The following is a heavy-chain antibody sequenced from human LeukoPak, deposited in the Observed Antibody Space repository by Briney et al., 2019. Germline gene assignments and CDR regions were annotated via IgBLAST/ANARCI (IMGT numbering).Heavy chain of an antibody. CDR3: ANGGGIAAAGTRENDAFDI. Sequence: GGSLRLSCAASGFTFSSYAMSWVRQAPGKGLEWVSVISGSGGNTYYADSVKGRFTISRDNSKNTLYLQMNSLRAEDTAVYYCANGGGIAAAGTRENDAFDIWGQGTMVTVSS. V-gene: IGHV3-23*01. CDR2: ISGSGGNT. D-gene: IGHD6-13*01. CDR1: GFTFSSYA. J-gene: IGHJ3*02.